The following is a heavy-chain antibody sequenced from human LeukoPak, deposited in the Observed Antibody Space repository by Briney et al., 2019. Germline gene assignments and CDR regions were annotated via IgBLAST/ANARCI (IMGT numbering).Heavy chain of an antibody. D-gene: IGHD6-13*01. V-gene: IGHV3-23*01. J-gene: IGHJ5*02. CDR2: ITGSGGDT. CDR3: AKGKAAGLLDWFDP. CDR1: GFTFSNYV. Sequence: GGSLKLSCVASGFTFSNYVMTWVRQAPGKGLEWVSTITGSGGDTFYPNSVKGRFTISRDDSKNTVYLQMNSLRLEDAAAYYCAKGKAAGLLDWFDPWGRGTLVTVSS.